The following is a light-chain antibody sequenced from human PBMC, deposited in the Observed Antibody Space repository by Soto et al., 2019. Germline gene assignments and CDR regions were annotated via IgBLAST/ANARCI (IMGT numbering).Light chain of an antibody. V-gene: IGKV1-16*01. Sequence: DIQMTQSPSSLSASAGDRVTITCRASHDITNSLAWFQQKPGKAPNSLIFSTSNLESGVPPRFSGRGFGTEFTLTINNLQPEDFATYYCQQYHSYPFTFGPGTTVDIK. CDR3: QQYHSYPFT. CDR2: STS. CDR1: HDITNS. J-gene: IGKJ3*01.